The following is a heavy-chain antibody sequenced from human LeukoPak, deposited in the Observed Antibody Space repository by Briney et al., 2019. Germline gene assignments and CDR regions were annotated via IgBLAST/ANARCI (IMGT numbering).Heavy chain of an antibody. CDR2: IYSGGST. V-gene: IGHV3-66*01. Sequence: PGGSLRLSCAASAFSVCSNYMTWVRQAPGKGLEWVSLIYSGGSTYYSDSVKGRFTISRDNSKNTLYLQVNSLRAEDTAVYYCAKDKGPVVRGWSYWGQGTLVTVSS. J-gene: IGHJ4*02. CDR1: AFSVCSNY. CDR3: AKDKGPVVRGWSY. D-gene: IGHD2-15*01.